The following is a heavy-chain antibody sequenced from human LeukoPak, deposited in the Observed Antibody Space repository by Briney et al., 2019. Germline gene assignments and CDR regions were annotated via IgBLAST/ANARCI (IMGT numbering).Heavy chain of an antibody. Sequence: SETLSLTCTVSGGSISSYYWSWIRQPPGKGLEWIGYIYYSGSTNYNPSLKSRVTISVDTSKNQFSLKLSSVTAADTAVYYCARWSPRAWFDPWGQGTLVTVSS. J-gene: IGHJ5*02. CDR2: IYYSGST. CDR3: ARWSPRAWFDP. V-gene: IGHV4-59*08. CDR1: GGSISSYY.